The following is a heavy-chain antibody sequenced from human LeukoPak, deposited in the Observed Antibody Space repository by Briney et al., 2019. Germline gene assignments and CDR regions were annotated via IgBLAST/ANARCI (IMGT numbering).Heavy chain of an antibody. D-gene: IGHD6-6*01. CDR1: GYTFTSYY. CDR2: INPSGGST. V-gene: IGHV1-46*01. J-gene: IGHJ4*02. CDR3: ASDPSSSDNFFDF. Sequence: ASVKVSCKASGYTFTSYYMHWVRQAPGQGLEWMGIINPSGGSTRYAQKFQGRVTMTRDTSISTAYMDLSRLTSDDTAVYFCASDPSSSDNFFDFWGQGTLVTVSS.